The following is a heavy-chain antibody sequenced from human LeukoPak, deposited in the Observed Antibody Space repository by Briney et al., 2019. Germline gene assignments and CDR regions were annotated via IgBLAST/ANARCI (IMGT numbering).Heavy chain of an antibody. Sequence: SVKVSCKASGGTFSSYAISWVRQAPGQGLEWMGRIIPIFGTANYAQKFQGRVTITTDESTSTAYMELSSLRSEDTAVYYCARGDHDSRGYYLAGYFQHWGQGTLVTVSS. J-gene: IGHJ1*01. CDR2: IIPIFGTA. CDR3: ARGDHDSRGYYLAGYFQH. CDR1: GGTFSSYA. V-gene: IGHV1-69*05. D-gene: IGHD3-22*01.